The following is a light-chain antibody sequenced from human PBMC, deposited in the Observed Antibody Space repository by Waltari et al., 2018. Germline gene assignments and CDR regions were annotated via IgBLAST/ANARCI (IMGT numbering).Light chain of an antibody. CDR3: QQRYKWPLT. CDR1: QSVSTY. Sequence: EIVLTQSPATLSLSPGERATLPCRASQSVSTYLAWYQQRPGQPPRLLIYDASSRDTGIPARFSGSGSGTDFTLTISSLEPEDFAVYYCQQRYKWPLTFGGGSKVEI. V-gene: IGKV3-11*01. J-gene: IGKJ4*01. CDR2: DAS.